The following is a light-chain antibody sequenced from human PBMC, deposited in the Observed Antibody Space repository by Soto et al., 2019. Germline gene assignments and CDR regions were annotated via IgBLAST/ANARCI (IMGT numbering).Light chain of an antibody. CDR2: LGS. CDR1: QPLLHSNGFNY. CDR3: MQALQSPRT. V-gene: IGKV2-28*01. Sequence: DVVMTQSPLSLPVPPGEPASISCRSSQPLLHSNGFNYLDWYLQRPGQSPQLLIFLGSTRASGVPDRFSGSGSGTDFTLKISRVEDEDVGVYYCMQALQSPRTFGQGTKLEIK. J-gene: IGKJ2*02.